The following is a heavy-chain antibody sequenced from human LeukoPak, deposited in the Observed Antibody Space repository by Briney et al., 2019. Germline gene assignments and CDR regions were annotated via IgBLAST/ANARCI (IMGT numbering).Heavy chain of an antibody. D-gene: IGHD1-26*01. Sequence: ASVKVSCKTSGFTFSDSAIQWVRQARGQRLEWVGWIVVGTGNTNSAQKFQDRVTITRDMTTTTAYMELSSLTSEDTAVYYCAASLSGFGNWGQGTLVTVSS. CDR3: AASLSGFGN. J-gene: IGHJ4*02. CDR2: IVVGTGNT. V-gene: IGHV1-58*02. CDR1: GFTFSDSA.